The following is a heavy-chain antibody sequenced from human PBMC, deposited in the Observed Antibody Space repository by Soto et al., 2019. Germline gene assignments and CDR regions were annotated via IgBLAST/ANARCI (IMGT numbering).Heavy chain of an antibody. J-gene: IGHJ6*02. CDR1: GGTFSSYA. CDR3: ARKTRYCSSTSCNTLGMDV. V-gene: IGHV1-69*13. CDR2: IIPIFGTA. D-gene: IGHD2-2*01. Sequence: GASVKVSCKASGGTFSSYAISWVRQAPGQGLEWMGGIIPIFGTANYAQKFQGRVTITADESTSTAYMELSSLRSEDTAVYYCARKTRYCSSTSCNTLGMDVWGQGATVTVSS.